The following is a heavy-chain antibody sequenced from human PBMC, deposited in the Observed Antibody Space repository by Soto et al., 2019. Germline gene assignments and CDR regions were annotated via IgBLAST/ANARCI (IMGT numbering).Heavy chain of an antibody. CDR2: INHSGST. Sequence: TSETLSLTCAVYGGSFSGYYWSWIRQPPGKGLEWIGEINHSGSTNYNPSLKSRVTISVDTSKNQFSLKLSSVTAADTAVYYCASFPSGYSYGLFDYWGQGTLVTVSS. J-gene: IGHJ4*02. V-gene: IGHV4-34*01. D-gene: IGHD5-18*01. CDR3: ASFPSGYSYGLFDY. CDR1: GGSFSGYY.